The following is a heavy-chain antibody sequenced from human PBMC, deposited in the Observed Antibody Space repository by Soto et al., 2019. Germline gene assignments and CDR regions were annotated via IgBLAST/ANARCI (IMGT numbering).Heavy chain of an antibody. CDR1: GFAFTSSA. D-gene: IGHD3-22*01. CDR2: IVVGSGNT. Sequence: SVKVSCKASGFAFTSSAVQWVRQARGQRLEWIGWIVVGSGNTNYAQKFQEGVTITRDMSTSTAYMELSSLRSEDTAVYYCAAAYYDSSGYHDYWGQGTLVTVSS. CDR3: AAAYYDSSGYHDY. J-gene: IGHJ4*02. V-gene: IGHV1-58*01.